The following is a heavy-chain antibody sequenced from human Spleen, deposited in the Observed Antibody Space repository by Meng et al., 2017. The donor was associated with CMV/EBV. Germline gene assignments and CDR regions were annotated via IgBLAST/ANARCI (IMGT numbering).Heavy chain of an antibody. CDR2: ISWNSGSI. Sequence: GGSLRLSCAASGFTFDDYAMHWVRQAPGKGLEWVSGISWNSGSIGYADSVKGRFTISRDNAKNSLDLQMNSLRAEDTALYYCAKDQRYSSSYPFDYWGQGTLVTVSS. CDR1: GFTFDDYA. CDR3: AKDQRYSSSYPFDY. V-gene: IGHV3-9*01. J-gene: IGHJ4*02. D-gene: IGHD6-13*01.